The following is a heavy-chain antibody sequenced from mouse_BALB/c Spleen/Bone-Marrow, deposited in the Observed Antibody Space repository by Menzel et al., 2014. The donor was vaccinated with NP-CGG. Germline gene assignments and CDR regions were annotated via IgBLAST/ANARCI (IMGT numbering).Heavy chain of an antibody. CDR1: GFTLSSYT. Sequence: EVKLMESGGGLVKPGGSLKLSCAASGFTLSSYTMSWVRQTPEKRLEWVATISSGGSYTYYPDSVKGRFTISRDNAKNTLYLQMSSLKSEDTAMYYCTRDLYDGYYYYAMDYWGQGTSVTVSS. V-gene: IGHV5-6-4*01. CDR3: TRDLYDGYYYYAMDY. J-gene: IGHJ4*01. CDR2: ISSGGSYT. D-gene: IGHD2-3*01.